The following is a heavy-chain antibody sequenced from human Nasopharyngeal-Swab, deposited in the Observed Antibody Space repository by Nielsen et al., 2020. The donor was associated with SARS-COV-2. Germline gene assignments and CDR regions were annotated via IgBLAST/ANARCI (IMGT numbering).Heavy chain of an antibody. CDR2: INPNSGGT. Sequence: ASVKVSCKASGYTFTGYYMHWVRQAPGQGLEWMGRINPNSGGTNYAQKFQGRVTMTRDTSISTAYKELSRLRSDDTAVYYCARGERVTIFGVVMHDAFDIWGQGTMVTVSS. V-gene: IGHV1-2*06. CDR3: ARGERVTIFGVVMHDAFDI. CDR1: GYTFTGYY. D-gene: IGHD3-3*01. J-gene: IGHJ3*02.